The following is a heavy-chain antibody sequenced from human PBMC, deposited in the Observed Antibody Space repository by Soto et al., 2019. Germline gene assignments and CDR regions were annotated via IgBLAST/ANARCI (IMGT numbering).Heavy chain of an antibody. CDR1: GGSISSGDYY. V-gene: IGHV4-30-4*01. CDR2: IYYSGST. Sequence: SETLSLTCTVSGGSISSGDYYWSWIRQPPGKGLEWIGYIYYSGSTYYNPSLKSRVTISVDTSKNQFSLKLSSVTAADTAVYYCARGSHCTNGVCYYRYYYYGMGVWGQGTTVTVSS. CDR3: ARGSHCTNGVCYYRYYYYGMGV. D-gene: IGHD2-8*01. J-gene: IGHJ6*02.